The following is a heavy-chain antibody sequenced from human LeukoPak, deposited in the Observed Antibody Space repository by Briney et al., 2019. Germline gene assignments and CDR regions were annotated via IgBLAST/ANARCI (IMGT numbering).Heavy chain of an antibody. J-gene: IGHJ3*02. V-gene: IGHV3-23*01. Sequence: GGSLRLSCAVSGFNFGSRWMHWVRQAPGKGLEWVSTISGSGGSTYYADSVKGRFTISRDNSKNTLSLQMNSLRAEDTAVYYCAKEWSGVVAFDIWGQGTTVTVSS. D-gene: IGHD3-10*01. CDR1: GFNFGSRW. CDR3: AKEWSGVVAFDI. CDR2: ISGSGGST.